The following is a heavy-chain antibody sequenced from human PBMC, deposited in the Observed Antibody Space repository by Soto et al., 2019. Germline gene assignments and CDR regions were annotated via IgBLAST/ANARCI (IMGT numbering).Heavy chain of an antibody. D-gene: IGHD1-20*01. Sequence: EVQLVESGGGLVQPGGSLRISCAASGSNFNSYWMSWVRQAPGKGLEWVANIKQDGSDKYYVDSVRGRFTISRDNAKNSLYLQMNSLRAEDTAVYYCARHDPYNWNRDFDYWGQGTLVTVSS. CDR2: IKQDGSDK. J-gene: IGHJ4*02. CDR1: GSNFNSYW. V-gene: IGHV3-7*01. CDR3: ARHDPYNWNRDFDY.